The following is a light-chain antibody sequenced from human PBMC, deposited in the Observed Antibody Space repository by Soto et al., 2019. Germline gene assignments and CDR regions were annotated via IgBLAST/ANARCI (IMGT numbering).Light chain of an antibody. CDR1: PRVSTSQ. CDR2: GAS. J-gene: IGKJ1*01. CDR3: QQYAGSPRT. Sequence: ELVLRQSPGTLSLSPGASAPLSCRARPRVSTSQLAWYQQKPGQAPRLLIFGASSRATGIPDRFRGSGSGTDFTLTISRLQPEDFAVYYCQQYAGSPRTFGQLTPMDIK. V-gene: IGKV3-20*01.